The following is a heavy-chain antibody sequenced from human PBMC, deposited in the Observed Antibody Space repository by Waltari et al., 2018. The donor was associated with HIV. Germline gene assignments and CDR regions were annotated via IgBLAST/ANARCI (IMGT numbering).Heavy chain of an antibody. CDR3: ARDRSNYGSGSYDAFDI. CDR2: MHPDSGGT. Sequence: QVQLVQSGAEVKKPGASVTVSCKASGYTFTDYYIHWVRQAPGQGLEWMGRMHPDSGGTNFAQKFQGRVTMTRDTSISTVDMELNRLRSDDTAVYYCARDRSNYGSGSYDAFDIWGQETMVTVSS. J-gene: IGHJ3*02. D-gene: IGHD3-10*01. V-gene: IGHV1-2*06. CDR1: GYTFTDYY.